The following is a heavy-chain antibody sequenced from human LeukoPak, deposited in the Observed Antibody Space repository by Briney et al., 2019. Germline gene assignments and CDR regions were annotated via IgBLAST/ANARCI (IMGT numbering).Heavy chain of an antibody. CDR2: IRYDGSNK. D-gene: IGHD6-6*01. Sequence: GGSLRLSCAASGFSFSSYGMHWVRQAPGKGLEWVAFIRYDGSNKYYADSVKGRFTISRDNSKNTLYLQMNSLRAEDTAVYYCAKDEVAAPYSFDYWGQGTLVTVSS. J-gene: IGHJ4*02. V-gene: IGHV3-30*02. CDR3: AKDEVAAPYSFDY. CDR1: GFSFSSYG.